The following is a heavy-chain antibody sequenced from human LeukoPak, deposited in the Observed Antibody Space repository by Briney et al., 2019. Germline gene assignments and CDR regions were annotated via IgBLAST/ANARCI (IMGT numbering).Heavy chain of an antibody. D-gene: IGHD4-11*01. CDR3: ARGNYDRDYFDY. CDR1: GYTFTGYY. V-gene: IGHV1-69*13. J-gene: IGHJ4*02. CDR2: IIPIFGTA. Sequence: SVKVSCKASGYTFTGYYMHWVRQAPGQGLEWMGGIIPIFGTANYAQKFQGRVTITADGSTSTAYMELSSLRSEDTAVYYCARGNYDRDYFDYWGQGTLVTVSS.